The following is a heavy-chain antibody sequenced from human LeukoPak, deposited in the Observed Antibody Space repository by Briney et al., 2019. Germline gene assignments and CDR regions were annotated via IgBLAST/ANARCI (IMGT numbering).Heavy chain of an antibody. CDR1: GGSISSYY. CDR2: IYYSWST. Sequence: KPSETLSLTCTVSGGSISSYYWIWIRQPPGKGLEWIGYIYYSWSTNYNPSLKSRVTISVDTSKNQFSLKLSSVTAADTAVYYCARYSSSSSYYYYYMDVWGKGTTVTVSS. V-gene: IGHV4-59*01. CDR3: ARYSSSSSYYYYYMDV. J-gene: IGHJ6*03. D-gene: IGHD6-6*01.